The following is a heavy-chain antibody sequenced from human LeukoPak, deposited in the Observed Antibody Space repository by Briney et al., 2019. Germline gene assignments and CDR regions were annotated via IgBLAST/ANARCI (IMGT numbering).Heavy chain of an antibody. CDR1: GVSISSGGYY. CDR3: ATLWLEDYYGMDV. J-gene: IGHJ6*02. CDR2: IYYSGST. V-gene: IGHV4-31*03. Sequence: SETLSLTCTVSGVSISSGGYYWSWIRQHPGKGLEWIGYIYYSGSTYYNPSLKSRVTISVDTSKNQFSLKLSSVTAADTAVYYCATLWLEDYYGMDVWGQGTTVTVSS. D-gene: IGHD6-19*01.